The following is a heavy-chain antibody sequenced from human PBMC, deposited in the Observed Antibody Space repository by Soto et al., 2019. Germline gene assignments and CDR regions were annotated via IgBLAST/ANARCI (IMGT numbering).Heavy chain of an antibody. CDR2: ISSSSSYI. D-gene: IGHD3-3*01. V-gene: IGHV3-21*01. CDR3: ARVKLRFLGVPNWFDP. J-gene: IGHJ5*02. Sequence: EVQLVESGGGLVKPGGSLRLSCAASGFTFSSYSMNWVRQAPGKGLEWVSSISSSSSYIYYADSVKGRFTISRDNAKNSLYLQMNSLRAENTAVYYCARVKLRFLGVPNWFDPWGQGTLVTVSS. CDR1: GFTFSSYS.